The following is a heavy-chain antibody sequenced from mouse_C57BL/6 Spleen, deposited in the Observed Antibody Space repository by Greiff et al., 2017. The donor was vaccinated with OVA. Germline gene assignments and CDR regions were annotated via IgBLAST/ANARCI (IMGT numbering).Heavy chain of an antibody. CDR3: ARIGYYSNYEGAMDY. D-gene: IGHD2-5*01. CDR2: IYPGSGGT. J-gene: IGHJ4*01. V-gene: IGHV1-55*01. CDR1: GYTFTSSW. Sequence: QVQLNQPGAELVKPGASVKMSCKASGYTFTSSWITWVRQRPGQGLEWIGDIYPGSGGTNYNEKFKSKATLTVDKYSSPAYMQLSSLTSEDSAVYYCARIGYYSNYEGAMDYWGQGTSVTVSS.